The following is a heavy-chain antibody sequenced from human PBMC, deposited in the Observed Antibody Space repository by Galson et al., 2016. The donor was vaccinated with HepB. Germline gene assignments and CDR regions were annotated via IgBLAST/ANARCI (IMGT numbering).Heavy chain of an antibody. D-gene: IGHD2-21*02. CDR3: TKGGRVTATQEYYFDY. J-gene: IGHJ4*02. V-gene: IGHV3-23*01. Sequence: SLRLSCAASGFDFSSYRMNWVRQAPGKGLEWVSGISGTGSATYYADAVTGRFPISRDNSKNTLYLQMNSLRAEDTGLYYCTKGGRVTATQEYYFDYWGQGTLVTVSS. CDR1: GFDFSSYR. CDR2: ISGTGSAT.